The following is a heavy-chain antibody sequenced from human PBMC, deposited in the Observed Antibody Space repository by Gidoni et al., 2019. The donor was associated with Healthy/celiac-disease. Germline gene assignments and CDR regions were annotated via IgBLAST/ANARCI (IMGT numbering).Heavy chain of an antibody. Sequence: EVQLVESGGGLVKPGGSLRLSCAASGFTFSNAWMSWVRQAPGKGLEWVGRIKSKTDGGTTDYAAPVKGRFTISRDDSKNTLYLQMNSLKTEDTAVYYCTRGSPRWLHHDYWGQGTLVTVSS. J-gene: IGHJ4*02. CDR3: TRGSPRWLHHDY. CDR2: IKSKTDGGTT. V-gene: IGHV3-15*01. CDR1: GFTFSNAW. D-gene: IGHD5-12*01.